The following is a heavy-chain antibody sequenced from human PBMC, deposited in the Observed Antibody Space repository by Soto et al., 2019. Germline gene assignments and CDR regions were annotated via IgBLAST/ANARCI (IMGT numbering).Heavy chain of an antibody. J-gene: IGHJ1*01. CDR2: ISHDGRNN. V-gene: IGHV3-30*03. CDR1: GFTFSAYA. Sequence: GGSLRLSCAASGFTFSAYAMHWVRQAPGKGLEWVAIISHDGRNNYYADSLKGRCTISRDNSNNTLYLQIDRLRPEDTAVYYCARDISYDFDSPFTKMLAHPATGHWGQGILVTVSS. CDR3: ARDISYDFDSPFTKMLAHPATGH. D-gene: IGHD3-9*01.